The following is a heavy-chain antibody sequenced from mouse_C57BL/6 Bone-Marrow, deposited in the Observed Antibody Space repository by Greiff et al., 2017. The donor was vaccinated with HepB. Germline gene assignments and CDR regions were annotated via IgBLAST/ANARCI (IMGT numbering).Heavy chain of an antibody. CDR1: GYTFTDYE. CDR2: IDPETGGT. CDR3: TRRDYYGSFVVMDY. Sequence: VQRVESGAELVRPGASVTLSCKASGYTFTDYEMHWVKQTPVHGLEWIGAIDPETGGTAYNQKFKGKAILTADKSSSTAYMELRSLTSEDSAVYYCTRRDYYGSFVVMDYWGQGTSVTVSS. J-gene: IGHJ4*01. V-gene: IGHV1-15*01. D-gene: IGHD1-1*01.